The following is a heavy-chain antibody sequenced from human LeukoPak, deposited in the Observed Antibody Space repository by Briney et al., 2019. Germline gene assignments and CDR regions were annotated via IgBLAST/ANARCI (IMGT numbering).Heavy chain of an antibody. CDR3: ATDGYYYGSGTYPNC. D-gene: IGHD3-10*01. Sequence: ASVKVSCKTSGYTFTGYYMHWVRQAPGQGLEWMGWINPNSGGTDYAQKFQGRVTMTRDTSISTAYMELGRLTSDDTAVYYCATDGYYYGSGTYPNCWGQGTLVTISS. J-gene: IGHJ4*02. CDR1: GYTFTGYY. CDR2: INPNSGGT. V-gene: IGHV1-2*02.